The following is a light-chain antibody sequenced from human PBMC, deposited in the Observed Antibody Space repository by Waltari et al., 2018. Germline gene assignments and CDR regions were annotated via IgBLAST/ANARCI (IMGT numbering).Light chain of an antibody. Sequence: DIVMTQSPDSLAVSLGERATINCRSSQSILYSSNNKNYLAWYQQKPGQPPKLLVYWAFTRQSGVPDRFSGSGSGTDFTLTISNLQAEDVAVYYCLQYYNNPFAFGPGTKVDIK. CDR1: QSILYSSNNKNY. CDR3: LQYYNNPFA. V-gene: IGKV4-1*01. J-gene: IGKJ3*01. CDR2: WAF.